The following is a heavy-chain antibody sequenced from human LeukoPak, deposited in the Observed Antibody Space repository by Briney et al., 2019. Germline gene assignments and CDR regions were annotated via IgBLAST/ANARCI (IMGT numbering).Heavy chain of an antibody. CDR3: ARVNLLRWFDP. CDR2: IHYSGST. J-gene: IGHJ5*02. V-gene: IGHV4-59*01. CDR1: GGSISSYY. Sequence: SETLSLTCTVSGGSISSYYWSWIRQPPGKGLEWIGYIHYSGSTNYNPSLKSRVTISVDTSKNQFPLKLSSVTAADPAVYYCARVNLLRWFDPWGQGTLVTVSS. D-gene: IGHD3-16*01.